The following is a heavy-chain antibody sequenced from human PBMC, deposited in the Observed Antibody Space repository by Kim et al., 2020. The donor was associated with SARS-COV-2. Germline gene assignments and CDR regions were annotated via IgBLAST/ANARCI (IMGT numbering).Heavy chain of an antibody. J-gene: IGHJ5*02. V-gene: IGHV7-4-1*01. CDR2: INTKTGKA. Sequence: ASVKVSCKASGYSFTYYAMNWVRQAPGQGLEWMGWINTKTGKATYAQGFTGRFVFSLDTSVNTAYLQIASLRPEDTAIYYCARDTQFVLGNTWENWLDPW. CDR1: GYSFTYYA. CDR3: ARDTQFVLGNTWENWLDP. D-gene: IGHD1-26*01.